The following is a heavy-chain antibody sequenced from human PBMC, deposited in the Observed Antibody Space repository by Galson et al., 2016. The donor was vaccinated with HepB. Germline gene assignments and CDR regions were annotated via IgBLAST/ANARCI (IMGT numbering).Heavy chain of an antibody. V-gene: IGHV3-30*04. D-gene: IGHD5-12*01. CDR1: GFSFSNYN. CDR3: AKFRVATINPGNFDY. Sequence: SLRLSCAASGFSFSNYNMHWVRQAPGKGLEWVAATSYDEINKYYADSVKGRFTISRDNSKNTLYLQMNSLRAEDTAVYYCAKFRVATINPGNFDYWGQGTLVTVSS. CDR2: TSYDEINK. J-gene: IGHJ4*02.